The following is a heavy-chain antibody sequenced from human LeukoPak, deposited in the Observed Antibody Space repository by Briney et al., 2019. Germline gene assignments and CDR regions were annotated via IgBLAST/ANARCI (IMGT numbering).Heavy chain of an antibody. CDR2: IYTSGSS. V-gene: IGHV4-4*07. J-gene: IGHJ4*02. Sequence: SETLSLTCTVYGGSISSYYWSWLRQPAGKGLEWIGRIYTSGSSNSNPSLKSRVTMSADTSKNQFSLKLSSVTAADTAVYYCARDISVAGSFLLFDYWGQGTLVTVSS. D-gene: IGHD6-19*01. CDR1: GGSISSYY. CDR3: ARDISVAGSFLLFDY.